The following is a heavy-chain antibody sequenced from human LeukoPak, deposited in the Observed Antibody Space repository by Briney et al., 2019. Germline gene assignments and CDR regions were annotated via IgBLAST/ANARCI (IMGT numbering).Heavy chain of an antibody. CDR2: IWYDGSNT. J-gene: IGHJ3*01. CDR3: ARVLSDLRDDSFDV. V-gene: IGHV3-33*01. Sequence: PGGSLRLSCAASGFTFNSYGMHWVRQAPGKGLEWVALIWYDGSNTNYADSVKGRFTISRDNSKNTLYLQLNSLRAEDTAVYYCARVLSDLRDDSFDVWGQGTMVTLSS. CDR1: GFTFNSYG.